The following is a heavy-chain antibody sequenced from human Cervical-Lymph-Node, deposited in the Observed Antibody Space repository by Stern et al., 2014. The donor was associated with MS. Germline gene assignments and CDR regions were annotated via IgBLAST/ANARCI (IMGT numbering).Heavy chain of an antibody. V-gene: IGHV3-74*01. CDR1: GFTFSTTW. CDR3: ARDKTMSTTSQYYYYYGMDV. CDR2: IKSDGSDT. D-gene: IGHD2/OR15-2a*01. Sequence: EVQLVESGGGLVQPGGSLRLSCAASGFTFSTTWMYWVRQAPGKGLVCVSRIKSDGSDTSYADSVKGRFTVSRDNAKNTLYLQMNRLRAEDTAVYYCARDKTMSTTSQYYYYYGMDVWGQGTTVTVSS. J-gene: IGHJ6*02.